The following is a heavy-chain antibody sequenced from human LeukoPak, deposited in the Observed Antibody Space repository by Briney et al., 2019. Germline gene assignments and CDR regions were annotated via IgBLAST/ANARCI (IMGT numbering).Heavy chain of an antibody. D-gene: IGHD3-3*01. J-gene: IGHJ6*02. CDR1: GFTFSSYA. Sequence: PGGSLRLSCAASGFTFSSYAMHWVRQAPGKGLEWVAVISYDGSNKYYADSVKGRFTISRDNSKNTLYLQMNSLRAEDTAVYYCARAQEGYDFWSGYGYYYGMDVWGQGTTVTVSS. CDR3: ARAQEGYDFWSGYGYYYGMDV. CDR2: ISYDGSNK. V-gene: IGHV3-30-3*01.